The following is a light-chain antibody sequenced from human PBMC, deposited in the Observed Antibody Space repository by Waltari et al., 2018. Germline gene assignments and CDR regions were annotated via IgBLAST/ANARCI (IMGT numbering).Light chain of an antibody. CDR3: QQYYGTPPT. V-gene: IGKV4-1*01. J-gene: IGKJ1*01. CDR1: QNVLYSPNNKNY. Sequence: DIVMTQSPDSLAVSLGERATHNCQSSQNVLYSPNNKNYLAWYQQEPGQPPKPLIYWASTRESGVPDRFSGSGSGTDFTLTISSLQAEDVAVYYCQQYYGTPPTFGQGTKVEIK. CDR2: WAS.